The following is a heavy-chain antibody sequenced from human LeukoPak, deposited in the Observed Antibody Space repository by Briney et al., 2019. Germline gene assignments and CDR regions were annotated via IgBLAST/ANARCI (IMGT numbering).Heavy chain of an antibody. CDR1: GFTLSDHY. CDR2: TRNKANSYTT. D-gene: IGHD4-23*01. V-gene: IGHV3-72*01. Sequence: PGGSLTLSCAASGFTLSDHYMDWVRQAPGKGLEWVGRTRNKANSYTTEYAASVKGRFTISRDDSKNSLYLQMNSLKTEDTAVYYCARDHGGLDYWGQGTLVTVSS. CDR3: ARDHGGLDY. J-gene: IGHJ4*02.